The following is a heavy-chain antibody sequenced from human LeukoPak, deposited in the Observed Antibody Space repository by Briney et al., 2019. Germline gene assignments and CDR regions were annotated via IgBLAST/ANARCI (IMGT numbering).Heavy chain of an antibody. CDR1: GYSFTTHW. Sequence: GESLKISCEASGYSFTTHWIGWVRQMPGKGLEWMGIIYPGDSDTRYSPSFQGQVIISVDTSVSTAYLQWSSLKASDSAIYYCARPMVAAPGKGFLYWGQGTLVTVSS. CDR2: IYPGDSDT. V-gene: IGHV5-51*01. J-gene: IGHJ4*02. D-gene: IGHD6-13*01. CDR3: ARPMVAAPGKGFLY.